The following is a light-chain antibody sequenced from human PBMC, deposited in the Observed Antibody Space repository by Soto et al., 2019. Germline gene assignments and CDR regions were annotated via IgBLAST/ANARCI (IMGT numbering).Light chain of an antibody. V-gene: IGLV2-8*01. CDR3: CSYAGSYSYV. J-gene: IGLJ1*01. CDR2: EVA. CDR1: KNDIGVYDF. Sequence: QSALTQPPSASGSPGQSVTISCTGTKNDIGVYDFVSWYQHHPGKAPRLIIYEVAQRPSGVPDRFSGSKSGNTASLTVSGLQAADEADYYCCSYAGSYSYVFGTGTKVTVL.